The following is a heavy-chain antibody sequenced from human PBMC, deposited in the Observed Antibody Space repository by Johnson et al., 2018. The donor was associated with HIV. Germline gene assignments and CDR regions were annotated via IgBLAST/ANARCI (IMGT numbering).Heavy chain of an antibody. D-gene: IGHD4-17*01. CDR3: ARTAMTPVTSSPDAFDI. Sequence: VQLVESGGGVVRPGGSLRLSCAASGFTFDDYGMSWVRQAPGKGLEWVSVIYSGGTTYYADSVKGRFTISRDKSNNTLDLQMNSLRAEDTAVYYCARTAMTPVTSSPDAFDIWGQGTMVTVSS. CDR1: GFTFDDYG. V-gene: IGHV3-20*04. J-gene: IGHJ3*02. CDR2: IYSGGTT.